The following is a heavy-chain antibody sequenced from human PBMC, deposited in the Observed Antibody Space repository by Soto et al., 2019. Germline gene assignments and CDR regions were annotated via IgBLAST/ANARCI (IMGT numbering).Heavy chain of an antibody. Sequence: SETLSLTCTVSGGSISSHYWSWIRQPPGKGLEWIGYIYYSGITNYNPSLKSRVTISVDTSKNQLSLKLSSVTAADTAVYYCARAGWSSSWYFDYWGQGTLVTVSS. V-gene: IGHV4-59*11. CDR2: IYYSGIT. D-gene: IGHD6-13*01. J-gene: IGHJ4*02. CDR1: GGSISSHY. CDR3: ARAGWSSSWYFDY.